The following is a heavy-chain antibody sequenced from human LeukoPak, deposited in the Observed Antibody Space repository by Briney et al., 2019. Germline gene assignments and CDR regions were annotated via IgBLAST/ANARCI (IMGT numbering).Heavy chain of an antibody. CDR3: ATRRLWFGELLWGARSEFDY. CDR2: IYYSGST. Sequence: PSETLSLTCTVSGGSISSSSYYWGWIRQPPGKGLEWIGSIYYSGSTYYNPSLKSRVTISVDTSKNQFSLKLSSVTAADTAVYYCATRRLWFGELLWGARSEFDYWGQGTLVTVSS. D-gene: IGHD3-10*01. CDR1: GGSISSSSYY. J-gene: IGHJ4*02. V-gene: IGHV4-39*01.